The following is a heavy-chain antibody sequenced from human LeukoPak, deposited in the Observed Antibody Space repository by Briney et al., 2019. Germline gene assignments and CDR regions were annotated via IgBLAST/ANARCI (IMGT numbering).Heavy chain of an antibody. CDR3: ARSNNIVGATYFDY. D-gene: IGHD1-26*01. CDR2: ISSDGGST. Sequence: GGSLRLSCVASGFTFSTYAMHWVRQAPGKGLEYISSISSDGGSTYYADSVKGRFTISRDNSKNTLYLQMGRLRAEDMAVYYCARSNNIVGATYFDYWGQGTLVTVSS. V-gene: IGHV3-64*02. CDR1: GFTFSTYA. J-gene: IGHJ4*02.